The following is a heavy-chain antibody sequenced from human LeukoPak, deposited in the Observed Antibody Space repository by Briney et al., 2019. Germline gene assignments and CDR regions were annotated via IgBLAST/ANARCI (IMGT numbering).Heavy chain of an antibody. CDR3: ATMPRTAVGY. J-gene: IGHJ4*02. CDR2: IKVDGSEK. Sequence: GGSLRLSCAASGFTFRNYWMSWVRQAPGRGLEWVALIKVDGSEKYYVDSVEGRFTISRDNPKNSLFLQMNSLRDEDTAVYYCATMPRTAVGYWGQGTLVTVSS. D-gene: IGHD2-21*02. CDR1: GFTFRNYW. V-gene: IGHV3-7*05.